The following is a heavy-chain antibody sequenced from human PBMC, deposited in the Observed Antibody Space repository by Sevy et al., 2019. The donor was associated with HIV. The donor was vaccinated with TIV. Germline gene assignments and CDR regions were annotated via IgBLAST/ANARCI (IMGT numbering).Heavy chain of an antibody. J-gene: IGHJ4*02. CDR2: ISNTGNTI. V-gene: IGHV3-48*03. CDR3: VRDLPPSATTVAHFDY. CDR1: GFPFSSYE. Sequence: LSLTCAASGFPFSSYEMNWVRQAPGRGLEWISYISNTGNTISYSDSVRGRFAVSRDNAKNSLFLHMNSLRAYDTATYYCVRDLPPSATTVAHFDYWCRGTLVTVSS. D-gene: IGHD4-17*01.